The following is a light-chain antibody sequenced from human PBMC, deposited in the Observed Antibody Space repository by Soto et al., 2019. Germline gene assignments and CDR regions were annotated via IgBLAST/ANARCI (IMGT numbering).Light chain of an antibody. J-gene: IGKJ1*01. Sequence: DIQMTQSPSSLSASIGDRVTITCRASQGIGNYLAWYQQKPGKVPKLLIYAASSLQSGVPSRFSGSGSGTDFTITIRGLQPEDVATYYCQKYNGALWAFGQGTKVDIK. V-gene: IGKV1-27*01. CDR2: AAS. CDR1: QGIGNY. CDR3: QKYNGALWA.